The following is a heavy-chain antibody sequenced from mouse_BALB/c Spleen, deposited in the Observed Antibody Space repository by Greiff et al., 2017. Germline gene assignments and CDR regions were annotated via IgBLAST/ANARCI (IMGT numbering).Heavy chain of an antibody. CDR3: ARQNSYDYFDY. CDR1: GFTFSSYY. D-gene: IGHD5-1-1*01. CDR2: INSNGGST. V-gene: IGHV5-6-2*01. Sequence: EVMLVESGGGLVKLGGSLKLSCAASGFTFSSYYMSWVRQTPEKRLELVAAINSNGGSTYYPDTVKGRFTISRDNAKNTLYLQMSSLKSEDTALYYCARQNSYDYFDYWGQGTTLTVSS. J-gene: IGHJ2*01.